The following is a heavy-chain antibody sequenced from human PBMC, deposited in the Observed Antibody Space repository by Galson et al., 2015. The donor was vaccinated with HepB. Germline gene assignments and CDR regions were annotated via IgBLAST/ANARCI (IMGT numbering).Heavy chain of an antibody. Sequence: SVKVSCKASGYTFTSYDINWVRQATGQGLEWMGWMNPNSGNTGYAQQFQGRVTMTRNTSISTAYMELSSLRSEDTAVYYCASLNRGYCSGGSCFHDYWGQGTLVTVSS. J-gene: IGHJ4*02. CDR3: ASLNRGYCSGGSCFHDY. CDR1: GYTFTSYD. V-gene: IGHV1-8*01. CDR2: MNPNSGNT. D-gene: IGHD2-15*01.